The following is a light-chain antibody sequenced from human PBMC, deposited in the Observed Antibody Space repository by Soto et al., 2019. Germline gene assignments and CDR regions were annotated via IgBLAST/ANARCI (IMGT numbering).Light chain of an antibody. J-gene: IGLJ2*01. Sequence: SYELTQPPSVSVAPGKTAKITCGGNNIGSKSVHWYQQKPGQAPVLVIYYNSDRPSGTPERFSGSNSGNTATLTISRVEAGDEADYYCQVWDIISDHVVFGGGTKLTVL. CDR3: QVWDIISDHVV. CDR1: NIGSKS. V-gene: IGLV3-21*04. CDR2: YNS.